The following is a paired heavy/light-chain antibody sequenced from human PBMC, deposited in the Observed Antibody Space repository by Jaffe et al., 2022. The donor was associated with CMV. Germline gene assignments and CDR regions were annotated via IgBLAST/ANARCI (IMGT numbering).Heavy chain of an antibody. J-gene: IGHJ6*03. CDR3: ASDIVVVPAANVNYYYMDV. D-gene: IGHD2-2*01. Sequence: QVQLQQWGAGLLKPSETLSLTCAVYGGSFSGYYWSWIRQPPGKGLEWIGEINHSGSTNYNPSLKSRVTISVDTSKNQFSLKLSSVTAADTAVYYCASDIVVVPAANVNYYYMDVWGKGTTVTVSS. CDR2: INHSGST. CDR1: GGSFSGYY. V-gene: IGHV4-34*01.
Light chain of an antibody. CDR1: QSLVHSDGNTY. Sequence: DVVMTQSPLSLPVTLGQPASISCRSSQSLVHSDGNTYLNWFQQRPGQSPRRLIYKVSNRDSGVPDRFSGSGSGTDFTLKISRVEAEDVGVYYCMQGTHWPRTFGQGTKLEIK. J-gene: IGKJ2*01. V-gene: IGKV2-30*02. CDR3: MQGTHWPRT. CDR2: KVS.